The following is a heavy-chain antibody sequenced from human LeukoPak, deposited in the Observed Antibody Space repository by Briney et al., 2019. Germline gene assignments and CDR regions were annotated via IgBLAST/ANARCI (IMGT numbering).Heavy chain of an antibody. CDR3: AREGGSYGSSDSSGYSLDY. D-gene: IGHD3-22*01. J-gene: IGHJ4*02. CDR2: INPNSGGT. CDR1: GYTFTGYY. Sequence: GASVKVSCKASGYTFTGYYMHWVRQAPGQGLEWMGRINPNSGGTNYAQKFQGRVTTTRDTSISTAYMELSRLRSDDTAVYYCAREGGSYGSSDSSGYSLDYWGQGTLVTVSS. V-gene: IGHV1-2*06.